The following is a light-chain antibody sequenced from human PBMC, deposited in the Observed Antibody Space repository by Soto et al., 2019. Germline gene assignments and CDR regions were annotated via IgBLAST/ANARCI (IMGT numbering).Light chain of an antibody. CDR1: SSDVGGYNY. V-gene: IGLV2-8*01. CDR2: EVN. CDR3: SSYAGSNNRV. Sequence: QSALTQPPSASGSPGQSVTISCTGTSSDVGGYNYVSWYQQHPGKAPKLIIYEVNERPSGVPDRFSGSKSGNTASLTVSGLQAEDEADYYCSSYAGSNNRVFGTGTKLTVL. J-gene: IGLJ1*01.